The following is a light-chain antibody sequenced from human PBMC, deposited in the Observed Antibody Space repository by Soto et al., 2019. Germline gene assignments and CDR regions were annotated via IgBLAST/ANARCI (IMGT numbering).Light chain of an antibody. V-gene: IGKV1-5*03. CDR3: QQYYNWPRT. Sequence: DTQMTHYPSTLCRSGGNVDLIGRRASQTISRWVDWYQQKPGKDPKLLIYEASSLQSGVPSRFSGSGSGTEFTLTISSLRSEDFAVYFCQQYYNWPRTFGQGTKV. CDR1: QTISRW. CDR2: EAS. J-gene: IGKJ1*01.